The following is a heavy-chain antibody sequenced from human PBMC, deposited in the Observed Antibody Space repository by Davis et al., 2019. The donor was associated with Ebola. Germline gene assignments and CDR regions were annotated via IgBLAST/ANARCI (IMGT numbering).Heavy chain of an antibody. J-gene: IGHJ4*02. CDR2: ISGSGGST. CDR1: GFTFSSYA. D-gene: IGHD1-1*01. CDR3: ARGFPLDIWNEPFDR. V-gene: IGHV3-23*01. Sequence: GESLKISCAASGFTFSSYAMSWVRQAPGKGLEWVSAISGSGGSTYYADSVKGRFTISRDNAKNALYLQMNNVRAEDTAVYYCARGFPLDIWNEPFDRWGQGTLVTVSS.